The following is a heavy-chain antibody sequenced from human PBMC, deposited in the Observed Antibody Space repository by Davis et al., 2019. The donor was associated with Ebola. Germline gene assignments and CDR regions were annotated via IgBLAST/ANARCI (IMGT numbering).Heavy chain of an antibody. CDR3: ARGTFGGSYYFDY. D-gene: IGHD1-26*01. V-gene: IGHV3-33*01. J-gene: IGHJ4*02. CDR2: IWYDGSNK. Sequence: GESLKISCAASGFTFSNYGMRWVRQAPGKGLEWVAVIWYDGSNKYYADSVKGRFTISRDNSKNTLYLQMNSLRAEDTAVYYCARGTFGGSYYFDYWGQGTLVTVSS. CDR1: GFTFSNYG.